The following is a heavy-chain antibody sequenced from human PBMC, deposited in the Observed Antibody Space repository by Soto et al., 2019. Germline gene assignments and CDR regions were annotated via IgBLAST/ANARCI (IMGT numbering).Heavy chain of an antibody. D-gene: IGHD1-26*01. V-gene: IGHV3-72*01. Sequence: EVQLVESGGGLVQPGGSLRLSCAASGFTFSDHYMDWVRQAPGKGLEWVGRSRNKANSYSTEYAASVKGRFTISRDVSKNSLYLQRNSLKTEDTAVYYCARFSGRYPRGLDYWGQGTLVTVSS. J-gene: IGHJ4*02. CDR3: ARFSGRYPRGLDY. CDR2: SRNKANSYST. CDR1: GFTFSDHY.